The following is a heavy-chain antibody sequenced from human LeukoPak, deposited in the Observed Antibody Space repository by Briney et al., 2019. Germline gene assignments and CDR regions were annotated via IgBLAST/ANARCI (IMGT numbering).Heavy chain of an antibody. V-gene: IGHV3-7*03. CDR1: GFTFSDYW. CDR2: INQDGSAK. CDR3: ARSSRGSIAVAGHFDY. J-gene: IGHJ4*02. D-gene: IGHD6-19*01. Sequence: GGSLRLSCAASGFTFSDYWMSWVRQAPGKGLEWVANINQDGSAKNYVDSVKGRFTISRDNSKNTLYLQMNSLRAEDTAVYYCARSSRGSIAVAGHFDYWGQGTLVTVSS.